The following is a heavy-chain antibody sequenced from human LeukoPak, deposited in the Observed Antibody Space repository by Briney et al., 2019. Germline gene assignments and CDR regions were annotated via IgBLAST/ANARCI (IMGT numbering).Heavy chain of an antibody. V-gene: IGHV3-7*01. CDR3: ARGKYDSSGYSLLGFDY. Sequence: GGSLRLSCAASGLTFNNYWMNWVRQAPGKGLEWVANIKQDGSEKKYVDSVKGRFTISRDNAKKSLYLQMNSLRAEDTAVYYCARGKYDSSGYSLLGFDYWGQGTLVTVSS. CDR1: GLTFNNYW. D-gene: IGHD3-22*01. CDR2: IKQDGSEK. J-gene: IGHJ4*02.